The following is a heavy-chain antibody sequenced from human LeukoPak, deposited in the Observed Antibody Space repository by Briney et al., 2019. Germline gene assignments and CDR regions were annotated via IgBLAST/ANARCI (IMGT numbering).Heavy chain of an antibody. CDR1: RFTFISYS. CDR2: ISSSSSSI. V-gene: IGHV3-21*01. D-gene: IGHD3-10*01. CDR3: ARDRGYYDSGRYVPLDY. J-gene: IGHJ4*02. Sequence: PGGSLRLSCAASRFTFISYSMNWVRQAPGKGLEWVSSISSSSSSIYYADSVKGRFTISRDNAKNSLYLQMNSLRAEDTAMYYCARDRGYYDSGRYVPLDYWGQGTLVTVSS.